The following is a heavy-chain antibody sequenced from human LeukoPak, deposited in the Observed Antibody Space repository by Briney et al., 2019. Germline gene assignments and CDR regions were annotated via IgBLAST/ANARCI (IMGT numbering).Heavy chain of an antibody. V-gene: IGHV1-2*06. D-gene: IGHD6-19*01. CDR2: INPNSGGT. J-gene: IGHJ4*02. CDR3: ARSRGSSGWYFEMGPTEYYFDY. CDR1: GYTFTGYY. Sequence: ASVTVSCTASGYTFTGYYMHWVRQAPGQGLEWMGRINPNSGGTNYAQEFQGRVTMTRDTSISTAYMELSRLRSDDTAVYYCARSRGSSGWYFEMGPTEYYFDYWGQGTLVTVSS.